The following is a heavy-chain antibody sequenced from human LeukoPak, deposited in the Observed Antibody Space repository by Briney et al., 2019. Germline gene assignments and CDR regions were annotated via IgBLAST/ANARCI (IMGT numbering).Heavy chain of an antibody. V-gene: IGHV3-20*04. D-gene: IGHD3-9*01. Sequence: GGSLRLSCAASGFTVSSNYMSWVRQAPGKGLEWVSGINWNGGSTGYADPVRGRFTISRDNAKNSLYLQMNSLRTEDTALYYCARGRKYYDILTGPPGAFDSWGQGTMVTVSS. CDR2: INWNGGST. CDR1: GFTVSSNY. J-gene: IGHJ3*02. CDR3: ARGRKYYDILTGPPGAFDS.